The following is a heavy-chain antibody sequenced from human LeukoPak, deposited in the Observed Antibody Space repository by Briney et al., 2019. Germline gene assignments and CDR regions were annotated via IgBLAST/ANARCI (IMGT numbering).Heavy chain of an antibody. V-gene: IGHV4-59*08. CDR3: ARHVGHRYYYDSSGYPDAFDI. J-gene: IGHJ3*02. CDR1: GGSISSYY. CDR2: IYYSGST. D-gene: IGHD3-22*01. Sequence: SETLSLTCTVSGGSISSYYWSWIRQPPGKGLEWIGYIYYSGSTNYNPSLKSRVTISVDTSKNQFSLKLSSVTAADTAVYYCARHVGHRYYYDSSGYPDAFDIWGQGTMVTVSS.